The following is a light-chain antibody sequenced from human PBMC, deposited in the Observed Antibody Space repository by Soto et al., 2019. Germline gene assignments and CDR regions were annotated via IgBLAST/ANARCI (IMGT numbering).Light chain of an antibody. CDR1: QSVSSSY. J-gene: IGKJ1*01. Sequence: EIVLTQSPGTLSLSPGERATLSCRASQSVSSSYLAWYQQKPGQAPRLLIYGASSRATGIPPRFSGSGSGTDFTLTISRLEPEDSAVYYCQQRSNWPRTFGQGTKVDIK. CDR3: QQRSNWPRT. V-gene: IGKV3D-20*02. CDR2: GAS.